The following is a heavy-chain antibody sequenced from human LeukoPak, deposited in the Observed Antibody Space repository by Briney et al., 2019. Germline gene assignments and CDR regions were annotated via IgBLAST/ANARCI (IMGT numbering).Heavy chain of an antibody. J-gene: IGHJ4*02. CDR3: VKEVSFGEMGGDN. D-gene: IGHD3-16*01. V-gene: IGHV3-30*02. CDR2: IKSDGSEK. Sequence: GGSLRLSCAASGFIFSNYGMHWVRQTPGRGLEWVTFIKSDGSEKDYADSVKGRFTISRDNSKSTLYLQMNSLRAEDMALYHCVKEVSFGEMGGDNWGQGTLVTVSS. CDR1: GFIFSNYG.